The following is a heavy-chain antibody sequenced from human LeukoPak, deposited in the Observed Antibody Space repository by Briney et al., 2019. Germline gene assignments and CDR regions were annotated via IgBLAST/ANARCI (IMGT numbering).Heavy chain of an antibody. D-gene: IGHD3-10*01. J-gene: IGHJ4*02. V-gene: IGHV3-53*01. CDR1: GFIVSSNY. Sequence: PGGSLRLSCAASGFIVSSNYMSWVRQAPGKGLEWVSVIYSGGGTYYTDSVKGRFTISRDNSKDTLYLQMNSLRAEDTAVYYCARSSGSYYFDYWGQGTLVTVSS. CDR3: ARSSGSYYFDY. CDR2: IYSGGGT.